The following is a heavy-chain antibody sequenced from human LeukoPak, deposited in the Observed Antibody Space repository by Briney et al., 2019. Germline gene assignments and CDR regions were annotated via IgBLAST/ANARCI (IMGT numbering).Heavy chain of an antibody. CDR2: ISSSSSAI. CDR3: VRDSSYAFDH. D-gene: IGHD2/OR15-2a*01. Sequence: GGSLGLSCAASGFTFSSYSMNWVRQAPGKGLEWVSYISSSSSAIYYADSVEGRFTISRDNAKNSLSLQMNILRDEDAAVYYCVRDSSYAFDHWGQGNLVTVSS. J-gene: IGHJ4*02. V-gene: IGHV3-48*02. CDR1: GFTFSSYS.